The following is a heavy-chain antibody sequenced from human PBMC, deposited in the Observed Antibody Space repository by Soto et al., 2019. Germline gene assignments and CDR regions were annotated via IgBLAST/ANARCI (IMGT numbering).Heavy chain of an antibody. D-gene: IGHD6-19*01. V-gene: IGHV3-23*01. CDR1: GFTFSSYA. CDR2: ISGSGGST. J-gene: IGHJ6*02. Sequence: GGSLRLSCAASGFTFSSYAMSWVRQAPGKGLEWVSAISGSGGSTYYADSVKGRFTISRDNSKNTLYLQMNSLRAEDTAVYYCATLQDEWLVQEFGMDVWGQGTTVTVSS. CDR3: ATLQDEWLVQEFGMDV.